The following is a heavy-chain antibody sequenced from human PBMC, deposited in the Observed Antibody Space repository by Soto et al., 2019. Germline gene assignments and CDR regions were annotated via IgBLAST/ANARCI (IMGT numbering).Heavy chain of an antibody. D-gene: IGHD1-26*01. CDR1: GGTFSSYA. V-gene: IGHV1-69*06. Sequence: QVQLVQSGDEVKKPGSSVKVSCKASGGTFSSYAISWVRQAPGQGLEWMGGIIPIIGTANYAQKFQGRVTITADKSTRTAYMELSSLRSEDTGVYYCARVGTSGSYYRWYFDLWGRGALVPVSS. J-gene: IGHJ2*01. CDR3: ARVGTSGSYYRWYFDL. CDR2: IIPIIGTA.